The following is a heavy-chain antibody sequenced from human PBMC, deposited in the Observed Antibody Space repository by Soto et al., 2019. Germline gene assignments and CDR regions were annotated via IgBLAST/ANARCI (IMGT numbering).Heavy chain of an antibody. J-gene: IGHJ4*02. CDR1: GFTFSNYG. CDR2: IWYDGSNK. D-gene: IGHD4-17*01. Sequence: QVQLVESGGGVVQPGMSLRLSCAASGFTFSNYGMHWVRQAPGKGLEWVAVIWYDGSNKYYADSVKGRFTISRDNSKNTLYLQMYTLRAADTAVYYCARHKGGDPYYFDYWGQGTLVTVSS. CDR3: ARHKGGDPYYFDY. V-gene: IGHV3-33*01.